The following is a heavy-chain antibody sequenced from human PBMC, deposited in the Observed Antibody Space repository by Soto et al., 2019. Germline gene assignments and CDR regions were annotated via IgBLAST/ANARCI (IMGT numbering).Heavy chain of an antibody. CDR2: ISYDGSNK. CDR3: AKEEHTIYYYYYMDV. CDR1: GFTFSSYG. J-gene: IGHJ6*03. V-gene: IGHV3-30*18. Sequence: QVQLVESGGGVVQPGRSLRLSCAASGFTFSSYGMHWVRQAPGKGLEWVAVISYDGSNKYYADSVKGRFTISRDNSKNTLYLQMNSLRAEDTAVYYCAKEEHTIYYYYYMDVWGKGTTVTVSS. D-gene: IGHD3-3*01.